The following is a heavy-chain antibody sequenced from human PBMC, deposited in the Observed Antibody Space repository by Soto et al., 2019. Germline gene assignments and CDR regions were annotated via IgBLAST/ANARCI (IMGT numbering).Heavy chain of an antibody. J-gene: IGHJ6*02. V-gene: IGHV3-23*01. D-gene: IGHD5-18*01. Sequence: GGSLRLSFAASGFTFSSYAMSWVRQAPGKGLEWVSAISGSSGTTYYADSVKGRFTISRDNSKNTLYLQMNSLRAEDTAVYYCAKDLYDYGYANFYGMDVWGQGTTVTVSS. CDR2: ISGSSGTT. CDR3: AKDLYDYGYANFYGMDV. CDR1: GFTFSSYA.